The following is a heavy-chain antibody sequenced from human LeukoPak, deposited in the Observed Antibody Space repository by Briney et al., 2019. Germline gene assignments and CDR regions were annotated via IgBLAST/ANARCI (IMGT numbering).Heavy chain of an antibody. CDR2: IYTSGST. CDR3: ARHGRGYSYGIYCYYYMDV. D-gene: IGHD5-18*01. Sequence: KPSETLSLTCTVSGGSISSYYWSWIRQPPGKGLEWIGYIYTSGSTNYNPSLKSRVTISVDTSKNQFSLKLSSVTAADTAVYYCARHGRGYSYGIYCYYYMDVWGKGTTVTVSS. V-gene: IGHV4-4*09. J-gene: IGHJ6*03. CDR1: GGSISSYY.